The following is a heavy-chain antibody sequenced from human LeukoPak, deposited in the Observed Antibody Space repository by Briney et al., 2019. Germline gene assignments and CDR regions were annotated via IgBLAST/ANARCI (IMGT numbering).Heavy chain of an antibody. Sequence: GASVKVSCKASGYTFTGYYMHWVRQAPGQGLEWMGWINPNSGGTNYAQKFLGRVTMTRDTSISTAYMELSRLRSDDTAVYYCARRAGGYSHPYDYWGQGILVTVSS. CDR2: INPNSGGT. J-gene: IGHJ4*02. CDR1: GYTFTGYY. CDR3: ARRAGGYSHPYDY. V-gene: IGHV1-2*02. D-gene: IGHD4-23*01.